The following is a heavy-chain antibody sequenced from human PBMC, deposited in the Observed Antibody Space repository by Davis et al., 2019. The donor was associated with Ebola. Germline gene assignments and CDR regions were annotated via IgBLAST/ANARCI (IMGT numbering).Heavy chain of an antibody. CDR2: INSDGSST. CDR3: ARVQVYYYGMNV. J-gene: IGHJ6*02. CDR1: GVTFRNYV. V-gene: IGHV3-74*01. Sequence: GESLKISCAVSGVTFRNYVMSWVRQAPGKGLVWVSRINSDGSSTSYADSVKGRFTISRDNAKNTLYLQMNSLRAEDTAVYYCARVQVYYYGMNVWGQGTTVTVSS.